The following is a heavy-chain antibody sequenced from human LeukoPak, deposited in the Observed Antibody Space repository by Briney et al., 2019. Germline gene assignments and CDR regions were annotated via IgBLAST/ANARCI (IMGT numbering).Heavy chain of an antibody. CDR1: GFTFSSYA. V-gene: IGHV3-23*01. Sequence: PGGSLRLSCAASGFTFSSYAMSWVRQAPGKGLEWVSTISDSGGSTYYADSVKGRFTISRDNSKNTLYLQMNSLRAEDTAVYYCAKAVFSSGWSKNDYWGQGTLVTVSS. D-gene: IGHD6-19*01. CDR3: AKAVFSSGWSKNDY. CDR2: ISDSGGST. J-gene: IGHJ4*02.